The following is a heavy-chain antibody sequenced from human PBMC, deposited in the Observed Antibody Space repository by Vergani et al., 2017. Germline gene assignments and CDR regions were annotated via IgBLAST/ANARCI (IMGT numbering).Heavy chain of an antibody. CDR3: ATLPPPAYYDSLTETDYYYYYMDV. CDR2: IKQDGSEK. CDR1: GFTFSSYW. V-gene: IGHV3-7*01. D-gene: IGHD3-9*01. J-gene: IGHJ6*03. Sequence: EVQLVESGGGLVQPGGSLRLSCAASGFTFSSYWMSWVRQAPGKGLEWVANIKQDGSEKYYVDSVKGRFTISRDNAKNSLYLQMNSLRAEDTAVYYCATLPPPAYYDSLTETDYYYYYMDVWGKGTTVTVSS.